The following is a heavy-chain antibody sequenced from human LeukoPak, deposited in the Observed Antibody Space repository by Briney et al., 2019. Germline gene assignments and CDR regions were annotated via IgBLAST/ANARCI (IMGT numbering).Heavy chain of an antibody. CDR1: GFTVSSNY. J-gene: IGHJ4*02. CDR2: ISSSSSYI. D-gene: IGHD5-18*01. CDR3: ASERIQLWLSPSDY. V-gene: IGHV3-21*01. Sequence: GGSLRLSCAASGFTVSSNYMSWVRQAPGKGLEWVSSISSSSSYIYYADSVKGRFTISRDNAKNSLYLQMNSLRTEDTAVYYCASERIQLWLSPSDYWGQGTLVTVSS.